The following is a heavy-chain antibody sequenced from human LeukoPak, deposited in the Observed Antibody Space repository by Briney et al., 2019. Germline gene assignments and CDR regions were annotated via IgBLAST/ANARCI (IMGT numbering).Heavy chain of an antibody. V-gene: IGHV4-59*01. CDR3: ARGIIVGATWGENYNCFDP. J-gene: IGHJ5*02. Sequence: TASETLSLTCTVSGDSISSYYWSWIRQPPGKGLEWIGYMYYSGSTNYNPSLKSRVTISVDTSKNQFSLKLSSVTAADTAVYYCARGIIVGATWGENYNCFDPWGQGTLVTVSS. D-gene: IGHD1-26*01. CDR2: MYYSGST. CDR1: GDSISSYY.